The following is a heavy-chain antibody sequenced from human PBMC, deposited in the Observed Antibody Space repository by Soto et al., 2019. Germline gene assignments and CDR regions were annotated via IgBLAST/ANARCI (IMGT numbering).Heavy chain of an antibody. CDR3: ARHGQLEVDNWFDP. Sequence: GESLTISCTGSGDSFTGYWIGWVRQMPGKGLEWMGIIYPGDSDTRYSPSFQGQVTISADKSISTAYLQWSSLKASDTAMYYCARHGQLEVDNWFDPWGQGTLVTVSS. V-gene: IGHV5-51*01. D-gene: IGHD2-2*01. CDR2: IYPGDSDT. CDR1: GDSFTGYW. J-gene: IGHJ5*02.